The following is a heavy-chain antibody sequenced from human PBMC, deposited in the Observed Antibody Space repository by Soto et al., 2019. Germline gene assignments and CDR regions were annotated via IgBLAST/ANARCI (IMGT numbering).Heavy chain of an antibody. D-gene: IGHD4-17*01. Sequence: GGSLRLSCAASGFTFSSYGMHWVRQAPGKGLEWVAVISYDGSNKYYADSVKGRFTISRDNSKNTLYLQMNSLRAEDTAVYYCAKDIAADYVPVFYYYYGMDVWGQGTTVTVSS. J-gene: IGHJ6*02. CDR2: ISYDGSNK. V-gene: IGHV3-30*18. CDR3: AKDIAADYVPVFYYYYGMDV. CDR1: GFTFSSYG.